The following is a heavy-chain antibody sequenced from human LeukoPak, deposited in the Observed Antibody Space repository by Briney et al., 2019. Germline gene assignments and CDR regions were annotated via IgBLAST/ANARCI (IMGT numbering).Heavy chain of an antibody. D-gene: IGHD3-10*01. J-gene: IGHJ4*02. V-gene: IGHV3-33*01. CDR1: GFTFSSYG. Sequence: GGSLRLSCAASGFTFSSYGMHWVRQAPGKGLEWVAVIWYDGSNKYYADSVKGRFTISRDNSKNTLYLQMNSLRAEDTAVYYCARDPGYGSGSYYFDYWGQGTLVTVSS. CDR3: ARDPGYGSGSYYFDY. CDR2: IWYDGSNK.